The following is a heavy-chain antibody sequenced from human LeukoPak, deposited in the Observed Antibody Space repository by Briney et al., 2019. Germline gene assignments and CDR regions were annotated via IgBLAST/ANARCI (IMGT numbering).Heavy chain of an antibody. V-gene: IGHV4-30-4*07. CDR2: IYHSGST. D-gene: IGHD3-10*01. J-gene: IGHJ4*02. CDR1: GVSISRGGYS. CDR3: AREESAYYYGSGSGAGQTN. Sequence: SETLSLTCAVSGVSISRGGYSWSWIRQPPGKGLEWIGYIYHSGSTNYNPSLKSRLTISVDTSNNQFSLRLSSVTAADTAVYYCAREESAYYYGSGSGAGQTNWGQGTLVTVSS.